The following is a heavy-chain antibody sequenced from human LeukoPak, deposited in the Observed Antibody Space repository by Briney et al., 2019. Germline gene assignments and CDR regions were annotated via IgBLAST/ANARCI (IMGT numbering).Heavy chain of an antibody. V-gene: IGHV4-34*01. D-gene: IGHD3-3*01. CDR2: INHSGST. CDR1: GGSFSGYY. CDR3: ARGKRYLYDFWSGYHYYYYMDV. J-gene: IGHJ6*03. Sequence: KPSETLSLTCAVYGGSFSGYYWSWIRQPPGKGLEWIGEINHSGSTNYNPSLKSRVTISVDTSKNQFSLKLSSVTAADTAVYYCARGKRYLYDFWSGYHYYYYMDVWGKGTTVTVSS.